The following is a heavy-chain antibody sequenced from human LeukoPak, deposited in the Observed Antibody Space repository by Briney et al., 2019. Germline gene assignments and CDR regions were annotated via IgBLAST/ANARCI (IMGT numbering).Heavy chain of an antibody. D-gene: IGHD3-9*01. Sequence: SETLSLTCTVSGDSISSSSYYWGWIRQPPGKGLEWIGTIYYSGSTYYNPSLKSRVTISGDTSKNQFSLKLSSVTAADTAVYYCARHHFRYFDWLPKTAPDYWGQGTLVTVSS. CDR2: IYYSGST. CDR1: GDSISSSSYY. J-gene: IGHJ4*02. V-gene: IGHV4-39*01. CDR3: ARHHFRYFDWLPKTAPDY.